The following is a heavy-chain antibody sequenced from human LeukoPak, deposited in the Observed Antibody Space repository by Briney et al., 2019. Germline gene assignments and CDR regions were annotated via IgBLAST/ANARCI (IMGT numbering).Heavy chain of an antibody. J-gene: IGHJ6*03. CDR1: GFTFSSYS. CDR2: ISSSSSTI. D-gene: IGHD6-13*01. Sequence: GGSLRLSCAASGFTFSSYSMNWVRQAPGKGLEWVSYISSSSSTIYYADSVKGRFTISRDNAKNSLYLQMNSLRAEDTAVYYCAAAAGTVYYYYMDVWGKGTTVTVSS. V-gene: IGHV3-48*04. CDR3: AAAAGTVYYYYMDV.